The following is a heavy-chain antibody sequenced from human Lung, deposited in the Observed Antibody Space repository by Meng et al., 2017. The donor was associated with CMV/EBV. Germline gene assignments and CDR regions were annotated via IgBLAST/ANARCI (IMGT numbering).Heavy chain of an antibody. CDR2: IRYDGSNT. CDR3: ANRYSGFEDVWYFDY. D-gene: IGHD5-12*01. Sequence: GESXKISCATSGFTLSSYGMHWVRQAPGKGLEWVAFIRYDGSNTYYADSVKGRFTISRDNSKNTLYLQMNSLRAEDTAVYYCANRYSGFEDVWYFDYWGQGTLVTVSS. J-gene: IGHJ4*02. V-gene: IGHV3-30*02. CDR1: GFTLSSYG.